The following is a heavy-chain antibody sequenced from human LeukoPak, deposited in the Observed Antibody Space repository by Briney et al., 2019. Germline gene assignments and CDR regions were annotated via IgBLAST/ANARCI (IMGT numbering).Heavy chain of an antibody. V-gene: IGHV4-30-2*01. Sequence: SETLSLTCTVSGGSISSGGYYWSWIRQPPGKGLEWIGYIYHSGSTYYNPSLKSRVTISVDRSKNQFSLKLSSVTAADTAVYYCARQVGADDYWGQGTLVTVSS. CDR3: ARQVGADDY. D-gene: IGHD1-26*01. CDR2: IYHSGST. J-gene: IGHJ4*02. CDR1: GGSISSGGYY.